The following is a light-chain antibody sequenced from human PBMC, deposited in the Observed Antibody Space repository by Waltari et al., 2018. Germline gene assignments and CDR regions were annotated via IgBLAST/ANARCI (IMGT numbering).Light chain of an antibody. V-gene: IGKV3-15*01. Sequence: MTQSPGTLYMSPGERATLSCRATQSVGTDVAWYQQRPGQTPRLLIYVTSSTGTGVPARFSGSGSGTEFTLTISSLQSEDFAIYYCQQYHEWPYTFGQGTRVEIK. CDR3: QQYHEWPYT. CDR1: QSVGTD. J-gene: IGKJ2*01. CDR2: VTS.